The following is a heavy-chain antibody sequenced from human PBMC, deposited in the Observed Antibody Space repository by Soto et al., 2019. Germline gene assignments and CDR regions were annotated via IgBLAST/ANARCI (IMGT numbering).Heavy chain of an antibody. D-gene: IGHD6-13*01. V-gene: IGHV4-38-2*01. CDR2: ISHSGST. CDR1: GYSISSGYY. Sequence: PSETLWFPCAVSGYSISSGYYWGWIWQPPGKGLEWIGSISHSGSTYYSPSLKSRVTFSVDTSKKQFSLKLTSVTAADTAVYYCARLTAGGDSSGPFVLWGQGTLVTISS. J-gene: IGHJ4*02. CDR3: ARLTAGGDSSGPFVL.